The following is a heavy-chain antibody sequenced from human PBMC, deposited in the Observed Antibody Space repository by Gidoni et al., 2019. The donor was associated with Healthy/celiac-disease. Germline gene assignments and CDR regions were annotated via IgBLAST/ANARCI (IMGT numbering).Heavy chain of an antibody. CDR3: AKVEGWGYSSGSFDY. V-gene: IGHV3-30*18. CDR2: ISYDGSNK. J-gene: IGHJ4*02. CDR1: GFTFSSYG. Sequence: QVQLVESGGGVVQPGRSLRLSCAASGFTFSSYGMHWVRQAPGQGLEWVAVISYDGSNKYYADSGKGRFTISRDNSKNTLYLQMNSLRAEDTAVYYCAKVEGWGYSSGSFDYWGQGTLVTVSS. D-gene: IGHD6-19*01.